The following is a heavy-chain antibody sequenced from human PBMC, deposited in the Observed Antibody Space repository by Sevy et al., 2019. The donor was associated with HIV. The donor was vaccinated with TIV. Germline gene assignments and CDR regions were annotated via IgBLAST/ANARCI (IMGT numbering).Heavy chain of an antibody. J-gene: IGHJ4*02. CDR2: IRQVGSGK. CDR3: ARVRDDSSGFHLDY. Sequence: GWSLRLSCAASGFTFSRYWMTWVRQAPGKGLEWVANIRQVGSGKYYVDSVKGRFTISRDNAKNSLYLQMNSLRAEDTALYYCARVRDDSSGFHLDYWGQGTLVTVSS. V-gene: IGHV3-7*01. D-gene: IGHD3-22*01. CDR1: GFTFSRYW.